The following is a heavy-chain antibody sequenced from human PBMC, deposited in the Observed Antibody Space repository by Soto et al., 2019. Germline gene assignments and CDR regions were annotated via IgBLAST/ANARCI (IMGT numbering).Heavy chain of an antibody. CDR2: ISYDGSNK. D-gene: IGHD2-21*02. V-gene: IGHV3-30-3*01. CDR3: ASTGGVTAPFDY. CDR1: GFTFSSYA. J-gene: IGHJ4*02. Sequence: GGSLRLSCAASGFTFSSYAMHWVRQAPGKGLEWVAVISYDGSNKYYADSVKGRFTISRDNSKNTLYLQMNSLRAEDTAVYYCASTGGVTAPFDYWGQGTLVTVSS.